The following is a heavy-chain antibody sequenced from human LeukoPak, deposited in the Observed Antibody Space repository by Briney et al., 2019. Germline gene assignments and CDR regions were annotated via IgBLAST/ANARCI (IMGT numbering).Heavy chain of an antibody. CDR1: GESFSSYY. J-gene: IGHJ4*02. V-gene: IGHV4-34*01. D-gene: IGHD5-24*01. CDR3: ARVDGDGYNIPDY. Sequence: PSETLSLTCPVYGESFSSYYWSWIRQPPGKGLEWIGEINHSGNTNYNPSLKSRVTISVDTSKNQFSLKLSSVTAADTAVYYCARVDGDGYNIPDYWGQGTLVTVSS. CDR2: INHSGNT.